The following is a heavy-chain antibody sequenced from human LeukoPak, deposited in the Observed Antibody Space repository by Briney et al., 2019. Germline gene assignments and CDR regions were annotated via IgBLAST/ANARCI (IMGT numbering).Heavy chain of an antibody. CDR2: ISYDGSNK. D-gene: IGHD3-10*01. J-gene: IGHJ4*02. CDR1: GFTFSSYG. Sequence: GGSLRLSCAASGFTFSSYGMHWVRQAPGKGLEWVAVISYDGSNKYYADSVKGRFTISGDNSKNTLYLQMNSLRAEDTAVYYCARAAVVWFGELWDYWGQGTLVTVSS. CDR3: ARAAVVWFGELWDY. V-gene: IGHV3-30*19.